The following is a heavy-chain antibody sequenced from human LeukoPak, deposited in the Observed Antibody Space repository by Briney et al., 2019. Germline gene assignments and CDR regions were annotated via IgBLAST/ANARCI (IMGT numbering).Heavy chain of an antibody. Sequence: GGSLRLSCAASGFNFNNFAMSWVRQAPGKGLEWVSGINGRSSGTYAAGFVKGRFTIFRDNSKNTLYLEMNSLRAEDTAVYYCARDRDKTFDYWGQGTLVTVSS. CDR1: GFNFNNFA. V-gene: IGHV3-23*01. CDR3: ARDRDKTFDY. J-gene: IGHJ4*02. CDR2: INGRSSGT.